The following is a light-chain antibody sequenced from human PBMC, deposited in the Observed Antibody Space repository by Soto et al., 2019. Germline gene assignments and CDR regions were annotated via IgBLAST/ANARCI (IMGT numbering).Light chain of an antibody. J-gene: IGLJ2*01. Sequence: QSALTQPASVSGSPGQSITISCTGTSSDVGGYNYVSWYQQHPGKAPKLIIYDVSNWPSGVSNRFSGSKSGNTASLTISGLQAEDEADYYCSSYTSNKTLVAFGGGTKLTVL. CDR3: SSYTSNKTLVA. V-gene: IGLV2-14*01. CDR1: SSDVGGYNY. CDR2: DVS.